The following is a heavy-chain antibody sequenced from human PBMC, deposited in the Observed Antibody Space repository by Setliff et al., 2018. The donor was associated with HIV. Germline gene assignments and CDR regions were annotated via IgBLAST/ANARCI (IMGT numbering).Heavy chain of an antibody. D-gene: IGHD3-22*01. CDR1: GDIFSRYG. CDR3: ARYDSSGYYPSNYYYGMDV. CDR2: IIPIYGTA. V-gene: IGHV1-69*05. J-gene: IGHJ6*02. Sequence: ASVKVSCKASGDIFSRYGISWVRQAPGQGLEWMGGIIPIYGTANSAQKLQGRVTMTTDTSTSTVYMELRSLRSDDTAVYYCARYDSSGYYPSNYYYGMDVWGQGTTVTVSS.